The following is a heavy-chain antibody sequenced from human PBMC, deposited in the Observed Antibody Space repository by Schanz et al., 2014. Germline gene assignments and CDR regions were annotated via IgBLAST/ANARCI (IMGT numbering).Heavy chain of an antibody. CDR3: ARGRTFDY. CDR2: ILYDGSNK. Sequence: QVQLVESGGGVAQPGRSLRLSCAASGFTFSSYGMHWVRQAPGKGLEWVAVILYDGSNKYYADSVKGRFTISRDNSKNTLFLQMSSLRAEDTAVYYCARGRTFDYWGQGTLVTVSS. J-gene: IGHJ4*02. CDR1: GFTFSSYG. V-gene: IGHV3-30*03.